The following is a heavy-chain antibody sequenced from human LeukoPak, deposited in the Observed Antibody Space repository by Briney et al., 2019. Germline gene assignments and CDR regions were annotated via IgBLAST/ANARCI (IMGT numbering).Heavy chain of an antibody. CDR2: ISYDGGNK. CDR1: GFPFSSYG. V-gene: IGHV3-30*02. CDR3: AKDSSSSNYYYGLDV. Sequence: PGGSLRLSCAASGFPFSSYGMHWVRQAPGKGLEWVSFISYDGGNKHYADSVKGRFTISRDNSKNTLYLQMSSLRGDDTGMYFCAKDSSSSNYYYGLDVWGQGTTVTVSS. D-gene: IGHD6-13*01. J-gene: IGHJ6*02.